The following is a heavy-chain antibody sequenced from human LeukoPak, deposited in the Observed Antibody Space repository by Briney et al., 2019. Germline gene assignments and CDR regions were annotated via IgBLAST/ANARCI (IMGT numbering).Heavy chain of an antibody. CDR2: IYYSGST. V-gene: IGHV4-39*01. D-gene: IGHD2-15*01. CDR1: GGSISRSSYY. J-gene: IGHJ4*02. Sequence: SETLSLXCTVSGGSISRSSYYWGWIRQPPGKGLEWIGSIYYSGSTYYNPSLKSRVTISVDTSKNQFSLKLRSVTAADTAVYYCARHLGICSGGSCYFDYWGQGILVTVSS. CDR3: ARHLGICSGGSCYFDY.